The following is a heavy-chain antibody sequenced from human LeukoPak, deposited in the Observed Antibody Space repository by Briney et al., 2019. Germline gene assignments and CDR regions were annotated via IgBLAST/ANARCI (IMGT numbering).Heavy chain of an antibody. V-gene: IGHV1-8*01. D-gene: IGHD3-10*01. J-gene: IGHJ6*03. CDR2: MNPNSGNT. Sequence: ASVKVSCKASGYTFTSYDINWVRQATGQGLEWMGWMNPNSGNTGYAQKFQGRVTMTRTTSISTAYMELSSLRSEDTAVYYCARARRLRGGSGSYRYYYYYYMDVWGKGTTVTISS. CDR3: ARARRLRGGSGSYRYYYYYYMDV. CDR1: GYTFTSYD.